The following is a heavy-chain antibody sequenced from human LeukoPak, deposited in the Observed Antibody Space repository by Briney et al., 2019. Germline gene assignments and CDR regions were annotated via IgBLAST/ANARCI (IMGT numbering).Heavy chain of an antibody. J-gene: IGHJ4*02. V-gene: IGHV4-59*01. D-gene: IGHD3-22*01. Sequence: SETLSLTCSVSDGSIRSYYWSWMRQSPGKGLEWIGYIYSSGTTNYNPSLKSRVTISVDTSKNQFSLKQSSVTAADTAVYYCARYGSSGLDYWGQGTLVTVSS. CDR1: DGSIRSYY. CDR3: ARYGSSGLDY. CDR2: IYSSGTT.